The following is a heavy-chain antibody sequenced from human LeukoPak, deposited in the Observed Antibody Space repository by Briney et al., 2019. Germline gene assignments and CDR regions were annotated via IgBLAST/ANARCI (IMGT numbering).Heavy chain of an antibody. CDR2: IKEDGSHT. J-gene: IGHJ1*01. D-gene: IGHD7-27*01. CDR3: TKEHWGPEY. V-gene: IGHV3-7*03. Sequence: HPGGSLRLSCAASGFTLSHHWMTWVRQAPGKGLEWVANIKEDGSHTNYVDSVKGRFTLSGDNAKNSVYLQMNSLRAEDTAVYYCTKEHWGPEYWGQGTLVTVSS. CDR1: GFTLSHHW.